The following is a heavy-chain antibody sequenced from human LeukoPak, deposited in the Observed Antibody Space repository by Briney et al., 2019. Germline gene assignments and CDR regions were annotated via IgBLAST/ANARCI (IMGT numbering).Heavy chain of an antibody. D-gene: IGHD3-3*01. CDR1: SGSFSGYY. V-gene: IGHV4-34*01. J-gene: IGHJ6*03. CDR2: INQSGSP. CDR3: ARGGRDFWSGYYNYYYYYYMDV. Sequence: SETLSLTCAVYSGSFSGYYWSWNRHPPGKGREWIGEINQSGSPKYNSSLKSRVTISVDTSKNQLSLKLSSVTAADTAVYYCARGGRDFWSGYYNYYYYYYMDVWGKGTKVTVS.